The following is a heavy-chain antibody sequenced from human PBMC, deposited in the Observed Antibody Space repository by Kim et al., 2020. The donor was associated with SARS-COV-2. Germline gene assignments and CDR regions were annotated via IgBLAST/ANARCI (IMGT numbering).Heavy chain of an antibody. Sequence: IFYCGSTYYDPSLNSRVTISVDTSKNQCSLRLSSVAAADTAVYYCSTFDYWCQGTLVTVSS. CDR2: IFYCGST. CDR3: STFDY. V-gene: IGHV4-39*01. J-gene: IGHJ4*02.